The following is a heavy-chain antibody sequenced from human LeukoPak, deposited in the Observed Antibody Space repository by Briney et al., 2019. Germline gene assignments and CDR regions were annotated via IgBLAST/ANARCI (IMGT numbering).Heavy chain of an antibody. CDR1: GDSNISRTHY. Sequence: SETLSLTCTVSGDSNISRTHYWTWIRQPPGKGLEWIGSIYHSGSTYYNSSLKSRVTISVDTSKNQFSLKLSSVTATDTAVYFCARHPGASSGSGSYSIWFDPWGQGTLVTVSS. CDR3: ARHPGASSGSGSYSIWFDP. D-gene: IGHD3-10*01. CDR2: IYHSGST. J-gene: IGHJ5*02. V-gene: IGHV4-39*01.